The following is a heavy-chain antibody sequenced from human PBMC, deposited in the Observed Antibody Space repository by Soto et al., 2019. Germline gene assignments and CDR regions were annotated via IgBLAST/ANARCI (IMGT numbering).Heavy chain of an antibody. CDR2: INPNSGGT. D-gene: IGHD6-19*01. V-gene: IGHV1-2*04. CDR1: GYTFTGYY. CDR3: ARGIREEQWLGNWFDP. Sequence: QVQLVQSGAEVKKPGASVKVSCNASGYTFTGYYMHWVRQAPGQGLEWMGWINPNSGGTNYAQKFQGWVTMTRDTSISTAYMELSRLRSDDTAVYYCARGIREEQWLGNWFDPWGQGTLVTVSS. J-gene: IGHJ5*02.